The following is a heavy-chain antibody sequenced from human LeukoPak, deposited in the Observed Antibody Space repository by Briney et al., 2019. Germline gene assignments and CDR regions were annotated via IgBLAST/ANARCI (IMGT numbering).Heavy chain of an antibody. D-gene: IGHD3-3*01. CDR3: ASQNFDFNFDH. Sequence: SETLSLTCDVSGYSISSGYYWGWIRLPPGKGLEWIGTIHHNGNTYYNLSLKSRVTISADKSKNQFSLRLTSVTAADTAVYYCASQNFDFNFDHWGQGTLVTVSS. CDR1: GYSISSGYY. V-gene: IGHV4-38-2*01. CDR2: IHHNGNT. J-gene: IGHJ4*02.